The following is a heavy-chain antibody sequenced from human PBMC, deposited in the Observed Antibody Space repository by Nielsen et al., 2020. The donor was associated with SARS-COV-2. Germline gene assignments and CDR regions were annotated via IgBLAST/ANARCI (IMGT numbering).Heavy chain of an antibody. V-gene: IGHV3-30*18. D-gene: IGHD1-14*01. CDR2: ISYDGSQK. J-gene: IGHJ4*02. CDR1: GGSISSGG. CDR3: AKDARSHSFDY. Sequence: LSLTCTVSGGSISSGGYYWSWIRQAPGKGLEWVAYISYDGSQKYYADSVKGRFTISRDNSKNTLYLQMSSLSGEDTAVYYCAKDARSHSFDYWGQGTLVTVSS.